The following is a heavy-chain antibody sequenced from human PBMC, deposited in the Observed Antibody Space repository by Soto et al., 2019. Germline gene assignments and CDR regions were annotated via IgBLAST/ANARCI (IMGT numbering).Heavy chain of an antibody. CDR1: GGTFSSYA. CDR3: ATRLTVTTSKIVRYYYYGMDV. CDR2: IIPIFGTA. Sequence: QVQLVQSGAEVKKPGSSVKVSCKASGGTFSSYAISWVRQAPGQGLEWMGGIIPIFGTANYAQKFQGRVTITADESTSTAYMELSSLRSEDTAVYYCATRLTVTTSKIVRYYYYGMDVWGQGTTVTVSS. D-gene: IGHD4-17*01. J-gene: IGHJ6*02. V-gene: IGHV1-69*01.